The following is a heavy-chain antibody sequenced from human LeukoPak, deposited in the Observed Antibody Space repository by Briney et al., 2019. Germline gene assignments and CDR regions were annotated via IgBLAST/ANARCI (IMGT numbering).Heavy chain of an antibody. D-gene: IGHD1-26*01. J-gene: IGHJ5*02. CDR1: GFTFSSYS. V-gene: IGHV3-21*01. CDR2: ISSSSSYI. CDR3: VAQPSGSWENWFDP. Sequence: GGSLRLSCAASGFTFSSYSMNWVRQAPGKGLEWVSSISSSSSYIYYADSVKGRFTISRDNAKNSLYLQMSSLRAEDTAVYYCVAQPSGSWENWFDPWGQGTLVSVSS.